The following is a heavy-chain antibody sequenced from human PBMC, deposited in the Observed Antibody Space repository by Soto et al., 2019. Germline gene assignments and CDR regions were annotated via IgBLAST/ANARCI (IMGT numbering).Heavy chain of an antibody. Sequence: PGEALKISCKGSGYSFTSYWIGWVRQMPGKGLEWMGIIYPGDSDTRYSPSFQGQVTISADKSISTAYLQWSSLKASDTAMYYCARSIHSSWYSKPQGYGMDVWGQGTTVTVSS. CDR1: GYSFTSYW. CDR3: ARSIHSSWYSKPQGYGMDV. D-gene: IGHD6-13*01. V-gene: IGHV5-51*01. J-gene: IGHJ6*02. CDR2: IYPGDSDT.